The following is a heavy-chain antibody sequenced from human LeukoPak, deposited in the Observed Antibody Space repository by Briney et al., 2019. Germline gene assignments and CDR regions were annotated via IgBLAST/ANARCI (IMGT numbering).Heavy chain of an antibody. CDR1: GGSFSGYY. V-gene: IGHV4-34*01. J-gene: IGHJ4*02. CDR3: ASRTRLYLHTCYYGSGSRGGEVDY. CDR2: INHSGST. D-gene: IGHD3-10*01. Sequence: SETLSLTCAVYGGSFSGYYWSWIRQPPGKGLEWIGEINHSGSTNYNPSLKSRVTISVDTSKNQFSLKLSSVTAADTAVYYCASRTRLYLHTCYYGSGSRGGEVDYWGQGTLVTVSS.